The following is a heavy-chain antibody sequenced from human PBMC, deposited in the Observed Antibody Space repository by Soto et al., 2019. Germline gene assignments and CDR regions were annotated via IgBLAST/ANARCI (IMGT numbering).Heavy chain of an antibody. V-gene: IGHV3-30-3*01. CDR3: ARDGIPGGSGWSLRTFDY. J-gene: IGHJ4*02. CDR1: GFTFSSYA. Sequence: GGSLRLSCAASGFTFSSYAMHWVRQAPGKGLEWVAVISYDGSNKYYADSVKGRFTISRDNSKNTLYLQMNSLRAEDTAVYYCARDGIPGGSGWSLRTFDYWGQGTLVTVSS. D-gene: IGHD6-19*01. CDR2: ISYDGSNK.